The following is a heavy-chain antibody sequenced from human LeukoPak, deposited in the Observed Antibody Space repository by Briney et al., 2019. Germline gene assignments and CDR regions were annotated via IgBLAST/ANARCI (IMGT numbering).Heavy chain of an antibody. V-gene: IGHV3-11*04. CDR2: ISSSGSTI. CDR1: GFTFSDYY. Sequence: GGSLRLSCAASGFTFSDYYMSWIRQAPGKGPEWVSYISSSGSTIYYADSVKGRFTISRDNAKNSLYLQMNSLRAEDTAVYYCARDPSSGWYLKGWFDPWGQGTLVTVSS. CDR3: ARDPSSGWYLKGWFDP. D-gene: IGHD6-19*01. J-gene: IGHJ5*02.